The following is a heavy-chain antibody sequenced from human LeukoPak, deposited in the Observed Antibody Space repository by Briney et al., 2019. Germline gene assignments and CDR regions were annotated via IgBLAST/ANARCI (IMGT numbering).Heavy chain of an antibody. D-gene: IGHD3-10*01. Sequence: GASVKVSCKASGYTFTGYYMHWMRQAPGQGLEWMGWINPNSGGTSYTQNFQGRVTMTRDTSISTAHMELSGLTSDDTAVYYCARDRVMVRGVNAFDIWGQGTMVTVSS. V-gene: IGHV1-2*02. CDR3: ARDRVMVRGVNAFDI. CDR1: GYTFTGYY. J-gene: IGHJ3*02. CDR2: INPNSGGT.